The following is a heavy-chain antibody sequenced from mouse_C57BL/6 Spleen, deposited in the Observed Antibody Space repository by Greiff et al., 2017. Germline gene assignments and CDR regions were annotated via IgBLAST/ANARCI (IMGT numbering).Heavy chain of an antibody. Sequence: VQLQQSGPELVKPGASVKISCKASGYTFTDYYMNWVKQSHGKSLEWIGDINPNNGGTSYNQKFKGKATLTVDKSSSTAYMELRSLTSEDSAVYYCARFYTGYFDVWGTGTTVTVSS. V-gene: IGHV1-26*01. CDR1: GYTFTDYY. J-gene: IGHJ1*03. CDR2: INPNNGGT. CDR3: ARFYTGYFDV.